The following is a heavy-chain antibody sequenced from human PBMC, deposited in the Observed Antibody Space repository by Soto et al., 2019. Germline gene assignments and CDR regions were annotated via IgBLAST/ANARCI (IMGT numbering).Heavy chain of an antibody. CDR3: ARAGVVIKKGYYFGY. CDR1: GGSISSGDYY. V-gene: IGHV4-30-4*01. J-gene: IGHJ4*02. Sequence: PSETLSLTCTVSGGSISSGDYYWSWIRQPPGKGLEWIGYIYYSGSTYYNPSLKSRVTISVDTSKNQFSLKLSSVTAADTAVYYCARAGVVIKKGYYFGYWGQGTLVTVSS. D-gene: IGHD3-3*01. CDR2: IYYSGST.